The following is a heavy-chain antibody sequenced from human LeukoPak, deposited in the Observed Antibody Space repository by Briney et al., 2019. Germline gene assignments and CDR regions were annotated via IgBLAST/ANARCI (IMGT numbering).Heavy chain of an antibody. CDR1: GGSISSSSYY. J-gene: IGHJ4*02. Sequence: SETLSLTCTVSGGSISSSSYYWGWIRQPPGKGLEWIGSIYYSGSTYSNPSLKSRVTISVDTSKNQFSLKLSSVTAADTAVYYCARDVTPVTLWGQGTLVTVSS. V-gene: IGHV4-39*07. CDR2: IYYSGST. D-gene: IGHD3-16*01. CDR3: ARDVTPVTL.